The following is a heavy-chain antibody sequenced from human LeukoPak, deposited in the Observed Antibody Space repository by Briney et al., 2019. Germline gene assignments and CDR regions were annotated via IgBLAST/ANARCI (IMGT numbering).Heavy chain of an antibody. D-gene: IGHD6-19*01. CDR3: ARGRSGWSPPIDY. CDR1: GFTFSSYS. J-gene: IGHJ4*02. CDR2: ISSSSSYI. V-gene: IGHV3-21*01. Sequence: GGSPRLSCAASGFTFSSYSMNWVRQAPGKGLEWVSSISSSSSYIYYADSVKGRFTISRDNAKNSLYLQMNSLRAEDTAVYYCARGRSGWSPPIDYWGQGTLVTVSS.